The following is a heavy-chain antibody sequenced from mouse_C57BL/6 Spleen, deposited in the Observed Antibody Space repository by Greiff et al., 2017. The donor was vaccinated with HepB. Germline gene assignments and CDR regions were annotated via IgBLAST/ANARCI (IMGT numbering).Heavy chain of an antibody. CDR2: IDPSDSYT. D-gene: IGHD2-2*01. CDR3: ARDLYYGYPYYFDY. J-gene: IGHJ2*01. V-gene: IGHV1-69*01. Sequence: VQLQQPGAELVMPGASVKLSCKASGYTFTSYWMHWVKQRPGQGLEWIGEIDPSDSYTNYNQKFKGKATMTVDKSSSTAYMQLSSLTSEDSAVYYCARDLYYGYPYYFDYWGQGTTLTVSS. CDR1: GYTFTSYW.